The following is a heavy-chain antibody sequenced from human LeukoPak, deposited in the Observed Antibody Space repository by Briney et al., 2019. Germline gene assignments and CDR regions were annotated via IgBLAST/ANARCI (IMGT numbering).Heavy chain of an antibody. D-gene: IGHD6-19*01. CDR3: AKWVQGSGWYGFYYYFDY. V-gene: IGHV4-34*01. CDR1: GGSFSGYY. CDR2: INHSGST. Sequence: PSETLSLTCAVYGGSFSGYYWSWIRQPPGKGLEWIGEINHSGSTNYNPSLKSRVTISVDTSKNQFSLKLSSVTAADTAVYYCAKWVQGSGWYGFYYYFDYWGQGTLVTVSS. J-gene: IGHJ4*02.